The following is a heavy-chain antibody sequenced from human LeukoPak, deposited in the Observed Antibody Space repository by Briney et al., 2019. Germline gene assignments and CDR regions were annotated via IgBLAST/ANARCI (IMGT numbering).Heavy chain of an antibody. CDR1: GFTFSSYE. V-gene: IGHV3-48*03. Sequence: GGSLRLSCAASGFTFSSYEMNWVRQAPGKGLEWVSYISSSGSTIYYADSVKGRLTISRDNAKNSLYLQMNSPRAEDTAVYYCARGGDIVVVVAATDYWGQGTLVTVSS. CDR3: ARGGDIVVVVAATDY. J-gene: IGHJ4*02. CDR2: ISSSGSTI. D-gene: IGHD2-15*01.